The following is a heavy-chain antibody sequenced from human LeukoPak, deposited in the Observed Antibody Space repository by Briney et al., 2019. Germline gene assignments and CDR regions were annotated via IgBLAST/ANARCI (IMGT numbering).Heavy chain of an antibody. V-gene: IGHV3-30*18. J-gene: IGHJ6*02. Sequence: GRSLRLSCAASGFTFSSYGMHWVRQAPGKGLEWVAVISYDGSNKYYADSVKGRFTISRDNSKNTLYLQMNSLRAEDTAVYYCAKGILPYVVTAINGMDVWGQGTTVTVSS. CDR2: ISYDGSNK. CDR1: GFTFSSYG. CDR3: AKGILPYVVTAINGMDV. D-gene: IGHD2-21*02.